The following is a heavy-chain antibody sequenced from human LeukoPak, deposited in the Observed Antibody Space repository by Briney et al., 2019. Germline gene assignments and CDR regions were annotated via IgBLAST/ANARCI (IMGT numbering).Heavy chain of an antibody. D-gene: IGHD1-1*01. CDR3: ARHYQLDY. CDR1: GFSFSTYG. V-gene: IGHV3-33*01. Sequence: GGSLRLSCAASGFSFSTYGMHWVRQAPGKGLEWVALIWFDGSNKYYADSVKGRFTISRDNAKNTLFLQMNSLRAEDTAVYFCARHYQLDYWGQGTLVTVSS. J-gene: IGHJ4*02. CDR2: IWFDGSNK.